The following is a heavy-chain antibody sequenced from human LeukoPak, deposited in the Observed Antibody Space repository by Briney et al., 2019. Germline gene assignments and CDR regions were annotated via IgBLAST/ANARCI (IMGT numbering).Heavy chain of an antibody. CDR1: GDSVSSNSAA. CDR2: TYYRSKWYN. CDR3: ARGVATGGKNWFDP. V-gene: IGHV6-1*01. Sequence: SQTLSLTCAISGDSVSSNSAAWNWIRQSPSRGLGWLGRTYYRSKWYNDYAVSVKSRITINPDTSKNQFSLQLNSVTPEDTAVYYCARGVATGGKNWFDPWGQGTLVTVSS. D-gene: IGHD5-12*01. J-gene: IGHJ5*02.